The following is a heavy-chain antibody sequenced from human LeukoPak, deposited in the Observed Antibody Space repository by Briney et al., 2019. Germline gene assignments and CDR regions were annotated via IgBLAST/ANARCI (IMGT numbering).Heavy chain of an antibody. CDR2: IWYDGSNK. J-gene: IGHJ4*02. CDR3: AKEIVVDRGDY. CDR1: GFTFSSYG. V-gene: IGHV3-30*02. D-gene: IGHD2-21*01. Sequence: PGGSLRLSCAASGFTFSSYGMHWVRQAPGKGLEWVAVIWYDGSNKYYADSVKGRFTISRDNSKNTLYLQMNSLRAEDTAVYYCAKEIVVDRGDYWGQGTLVTVSS.